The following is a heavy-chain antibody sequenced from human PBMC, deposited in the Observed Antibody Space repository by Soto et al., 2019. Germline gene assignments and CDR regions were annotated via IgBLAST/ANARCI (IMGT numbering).Heavy chain of an antibody. CDR1: GFTFSSYA. CDR2: ISSNGGST. V-gene: IGHV3-64D*06. J-gene: IGHJ4*02. D-gene: IGHD3-3*01. CDR3: VKSVGPDTYYDFWSGYSAYYYFDY. Sequence: GGSLRLSCSASGFTFSSYAMHWVRQAPGKGLEYVSAISSNGGSTYYADSVKGRFTISRDNSKNTLYLQMSSLRAEDTAVYYCVKSVGPDTYYDFWSGYSAYYYFDYWGQGTLVTVSS.